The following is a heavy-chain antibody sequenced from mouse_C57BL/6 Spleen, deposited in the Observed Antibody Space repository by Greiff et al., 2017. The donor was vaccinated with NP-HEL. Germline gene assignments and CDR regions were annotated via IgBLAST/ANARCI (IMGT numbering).Heavy chain of an antibody. V-gene: IGHV2-2*01. D-gene: IGHD1-1*01. CDR1: GFSLTSYG. CDR3: ARNRNYGSDYYAMDY. CDR2: IWSGGST. Sequence: QVQLKQSGPGLVQPSQSLSITCTVSGFSLTSYGVHWVRQSPGKGLEWLGVIWSGGSTDYNAAFISRLSISKDNSKSQVFFKMNSLQADDTAIYSCARNRNYGSDYYAMDYWGQGTSVTVSS. J-gene: IGHJ4*01.